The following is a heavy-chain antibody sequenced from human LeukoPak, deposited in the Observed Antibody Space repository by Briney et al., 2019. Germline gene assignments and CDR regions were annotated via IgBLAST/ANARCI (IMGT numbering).Heavy chain of an antibody. CDR1: GFTFSSYG. Sequence: GGSLRLSCAASGFTFSSYGMHWVRQAPGKGLEWVAFIRYDGSNKCYADSVKGRFTISRDNSKNTLYLQMNSLRAEDTAVYYCAKGATKAPNLYYYYYYMDVWGKGTTVTVSS. D-gene: IGHD1-26*01. V-gene: IGHV3-30*02. J-gene: IGHJ6*03. CDR3: AKGATKAPNLYYYYYYMDV. CDR2: IRYDGSNK.